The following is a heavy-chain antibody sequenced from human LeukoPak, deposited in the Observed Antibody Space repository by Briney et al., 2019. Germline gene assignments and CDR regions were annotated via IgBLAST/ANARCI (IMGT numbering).Heavy chain of an antibody. Sequence: GGSLRLSCAASGFTVSSNYMSWVRQAPGKWLEWVSVIYSGGSTSYADSVKGRFTISRDNSKNTLYLQMNSLRAEDTAVYYCARTKHTYYYDSSGYYPPDYWGQGTLVTVSS. V-gene: IGHV3-66*01. J-gene: IGHJ4*02. CDR3: ARTKHTYYYDSSGYYPPDY. CDR1: GFTVSSNY. CDR2: IYSGGST. D-gene: IGHD3-22*01.